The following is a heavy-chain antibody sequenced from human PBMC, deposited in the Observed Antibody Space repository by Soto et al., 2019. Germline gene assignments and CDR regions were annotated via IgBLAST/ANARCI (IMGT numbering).Heavy chain of an antibody. D-gene: IGHD4-4*01. CDR3: ARGRDYSNSIVYYYYYYYMDV. CDR2: IYYSGST. J-gene: IGHJ6*03. CDR1: GGSISSYY. Sequence: QVQLQESGPGLVKPSETLSLTCTVSGGSISSYYWSWIRQPPGKGLEWIGYIYYSGSTNYNPSLKSRVTISVETSKNQCSLKLSSVTAADTAVYYCARGRDYSNSIVYYYYYYYMDVWGKGTTVTVSS. V-gene: IGHV4-59*08.